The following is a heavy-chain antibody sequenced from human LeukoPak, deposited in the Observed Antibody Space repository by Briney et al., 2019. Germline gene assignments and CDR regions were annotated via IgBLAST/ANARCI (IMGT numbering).Heavy chain of an antibody. CDR2: IYNSGST. J-gene: IGHJ4*02. D-gene: IGHD5-18*01. CDR3: ARALGYSYLGY. CDR1: GFTVSSNY. V-gene: IGHV4-30-4*08. Sequence: LRLSCAASGFTVSSNYMSWVRQAPGKGLEWIGYIYNSGSTYYNPSLKSRVTISVDTPKKQFSLKLSSVTATDTAVYYCARALGYSYLGYWGQGTLVTVSS.